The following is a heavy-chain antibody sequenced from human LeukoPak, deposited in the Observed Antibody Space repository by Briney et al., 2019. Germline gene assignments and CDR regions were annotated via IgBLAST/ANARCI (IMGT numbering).Heavy chain of an antibody. CDR2: IKEDGSEQ. J-gene: IGHJ5*02. CDR1: GFTFSSYW. CDR3: ARGGYYWGA. V-gene: IGHV3-7*01. D-gene: IGHD1-1*01. Sequence: GGSLRLSCVASGFTFSSYWMSWVRQAPGKGLEWVASIKEDGSEQYYVDSVKGRFTISRDNAKNSLYLQMNSLRAEDMAVYYCARGGYYWGAWGQGTLVTVSS.